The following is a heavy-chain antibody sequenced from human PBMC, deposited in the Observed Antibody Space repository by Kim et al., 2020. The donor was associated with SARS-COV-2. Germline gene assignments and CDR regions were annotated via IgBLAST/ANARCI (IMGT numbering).Heavy chain of an antibody. Sequence: SSTSYADSVKGRFTISRDNAKNTLYLQMNSLRAEDTAVYYCARLTMPKDYWGQGTLVTVSS. J-gene: IGHJ4*02. V-gene: IGHV3-74*01. D-gene: IGHD3-10*01. CDR2: SST. CDR3: ARLTMPKDY.